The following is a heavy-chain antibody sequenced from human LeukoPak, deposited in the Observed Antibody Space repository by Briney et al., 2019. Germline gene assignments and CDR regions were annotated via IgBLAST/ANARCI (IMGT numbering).Heavy chain of an antibody. CDR3: ARYGYYGSHYYYYYGMDV. J-gene: IGHJ6*02. D-gene: IGHD3-10*01. CDR2: IIPIFGTA. Sequence: SVKVSCKASGGTFSSYAISWVRQAPGQGLEWMGGIIPIFGTANYAQKFQGRVTITTDESTSTAYMELSSLRSDDTAVYYCARYGYYGSHYYYYYGMDVWGQGTTVTVSS. V-gene: IGHV1-69*05. CDR1: GGTFSSYA.